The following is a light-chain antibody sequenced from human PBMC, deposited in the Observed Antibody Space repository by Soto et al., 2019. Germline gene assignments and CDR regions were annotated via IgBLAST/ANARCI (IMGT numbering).Light chain of an antibody. V-gene: IGKV1-39*01. CDR3: HQSCSPPQT. CDR2: AAS. CDR1: QTISTY. J-gene: IGKJ1*01. Sequence: DIQMTQSPSSLSASVGDSVTITCRASQTISTYLNWYQQKVGKAPKLLIHAASSLQSGVPSRFSGSGSGTDFTLTISSLEPEDFASYYCHQSCSPPQTFGQGTKVDIK.